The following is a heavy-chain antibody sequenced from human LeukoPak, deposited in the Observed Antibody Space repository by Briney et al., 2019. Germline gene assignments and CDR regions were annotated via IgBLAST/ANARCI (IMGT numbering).Heavy chain of an antibody. Sequence: ASVKVSCKASGYTFTSYGISWVRQAPGQGLEWMGWISAYNGNTNYAQKLQGRVTMTTDTSTSTAYMELRSLRSDDTAVYYCARATSQDLIMIRGLNWFDPWGQGTLVTVSS. D-gene: IGHD3-10*01. CDR1: GYTFTSYG. CDR3: ARATSQDLIMIRGLNWFDP. CDR2: ISAYNGNT. J-gene: IGHJ5*02. V-gene: IGHV1-18*01.